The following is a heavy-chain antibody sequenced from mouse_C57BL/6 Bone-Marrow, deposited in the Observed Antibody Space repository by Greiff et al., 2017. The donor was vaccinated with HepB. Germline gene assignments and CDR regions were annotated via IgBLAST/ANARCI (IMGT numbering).Heavy chain of an antibody. CDR2: IDPETGGT. D-gene: IGHD3-2*02. CDR1: GYTFTDYE. Sequence: QLQQSGAELVRPGASVTLSCKASGYTFTDYEMHWVKQTPVHGLEWIGAIDPETGGTAYNQKFKGKAILTADKSSSTAYMELRSLTSEDSAVYYCTRGLRLLFDYWGQGTTLTVSS. J-gene: IGHJ2*01. V-gene: IGHV1-15*01. CDR3: TRGLRLLFDY.